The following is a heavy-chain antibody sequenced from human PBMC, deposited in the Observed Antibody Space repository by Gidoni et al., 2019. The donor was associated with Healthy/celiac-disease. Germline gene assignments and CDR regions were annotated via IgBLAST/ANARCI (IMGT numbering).Heavy chain of an antibody. J-gene: IGHJ4*02. CDR2: IWYDGSNK. V-gene: IGHV3-33*01. Sequence: QVQLVESGGGVVQPGRSLRLSCAASGFTFSSYGMHWVRQAPGKGLEWVAVIWYDGSNKYYADSVKGRFTISRDNSKNTLYLQMNSLRAEDTAVYYCARAAPDHIVVVTAIREPMALFDYWGQGTLVTVSS. D-gene: IGHD2-21*02. CDR1: GFTFSSYG. CDR3: ARAAPDHIVVVTAIREPMALFDY.